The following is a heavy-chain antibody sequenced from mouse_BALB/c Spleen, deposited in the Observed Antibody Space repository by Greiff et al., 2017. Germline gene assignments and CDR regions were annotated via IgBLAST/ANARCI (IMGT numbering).Heavy chain of an antibody. CDR1: GFTFSSYG. V-gene: IGHV5-6*01. D-gene: IGHD2-1*01. CDR3: ARHRGNGNYEDAMDY. Sequence: VQLKESGGDLVKPGGSLKLSCAASGFTFSSYGMSWVRQTPDKRLEWVATISSGGSYTYYPDSVKGRFTISRDNAKNTLYLQMSSLKSEDTAMYYCARHRGNGNYEDAMDYWGQGTSVTVSS. CDR2: ISSGGSYT. J-gene: IGHJ4*01.